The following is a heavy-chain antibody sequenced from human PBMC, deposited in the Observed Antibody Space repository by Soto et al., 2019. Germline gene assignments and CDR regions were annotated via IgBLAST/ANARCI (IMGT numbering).Heavy chain of an antibody. D-gene: IGHD2-15*01. J-gene: IGHJ6*03. CDR3: ARENCSGGSCYAAYMDV. Sequence: PSETLSLTCTVSGGSISSYYWSWIRQPPGKGLEWTGYIYYSGSTNYNPSLKSRVTISVDTSKNQFSLKLSSVTAADTAVYYCARENCSGGSCYAAYMDVWGKGTTVTVSS. CDR1: GGSISSYY. V-gene: IGHV4-59*01. CDR2: IYYSGST.